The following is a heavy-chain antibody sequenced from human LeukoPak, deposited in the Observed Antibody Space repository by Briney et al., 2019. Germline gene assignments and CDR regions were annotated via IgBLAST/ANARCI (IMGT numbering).Heavy chain of an antibody. Sequence: GGSLRLSCAASGFTFSSYAMHWVRQAPGKGLEWVAVISYDGSNKYYADSVKGRFTISRDNSKNTLYLQMNSLRAEDTAVYYCARRACSSTSCYFDYWGQGILVTVST. CDR2: ISYDGSNK. CDR3: ARRACSSTSCYFDY. CDR1: GFTFSSYA. V-gene: IGHV3-30-3*01. J-gene: IGHJ4*02. D-gene: IGHD2-2*01.